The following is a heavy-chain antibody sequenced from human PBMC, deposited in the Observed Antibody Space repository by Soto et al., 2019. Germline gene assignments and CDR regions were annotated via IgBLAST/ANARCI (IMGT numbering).Heavy chain of an antibody. V-gene: IGHV3-21*01. D-gene: IGHD3-3*01. J-gene: IGHJ6*02. CDR3: ARSSYDFWSGYYYYGMDV. CDR1: GFTFSSYS. CDR2: ISSSSSYI. Sequence: KPGGSLRLSCAASGFTFSSYSMNWVRQAPGKGLEWVSSISSSSSYIYYADSVKGRFTISRDNAKNSLYLQMNSLRAEDTAVYYCARSSYDFWSGYYYYGMDVWGQGTTVTVSS.